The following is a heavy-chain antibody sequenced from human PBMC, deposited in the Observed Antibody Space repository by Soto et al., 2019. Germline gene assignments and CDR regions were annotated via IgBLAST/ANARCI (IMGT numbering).Heavy chain of an antibody. Sequence: SVKVSCKASGGTFSSYTISWVRQAPGQGLEWMGRIIPILGIANYAQKFQGRVTITADKSTSTAYMELSSLRSEDTAVYYCARPYSSGWYADPYFDYRGQGTLVTVSS. D-gene: IGHD6-19*01. CDR2: IIPILGIA. J-gene: IGHJ4*02. CDR1: GGTFSSYT. CDR3: ARPYSSGWYADPYFDY. V-gene: IGHV1-69*02.